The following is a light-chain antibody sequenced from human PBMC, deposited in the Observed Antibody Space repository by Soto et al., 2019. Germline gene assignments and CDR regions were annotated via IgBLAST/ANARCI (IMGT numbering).Light chain of an antibody. J-gene: IGKJ4*01. V-gene: IGKV4-1*01. CDR3: QQYYSTPRT. CDR2: WAS. Sequence: DIVMTQSPDSLAVSLGERATINCKSSQSVLYSSNNKNYLAWYQQKPGQPPKLLIYWASTRESGVPDRFSGSGSGTDFTLTISSLQAEDVAVYYCQQYYSTPRTFGGGTKVEIE. CDR1: QSVLYSSNNKNY.